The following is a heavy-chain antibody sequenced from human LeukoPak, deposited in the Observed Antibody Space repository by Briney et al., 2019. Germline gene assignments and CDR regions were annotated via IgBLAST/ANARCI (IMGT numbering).Heavy chain of an antibody. D-gene: IGHD3-22*01. Sequence: GESLKISCKGSGYIFTSYWIGWVRQMPGKGLEWMGIIYPGDSDTRYNPAFQGQVTISADKPISTAYLQWSSLKASDTAMYYCARRSYYYDSRGYYMDYWGQGTLVTVSS. CDR3: ARRSYYYDSRGYYMDY. J-gene: IGHJ4*02. V-gene: IGHV5-51*01. CDR1: GYIFTSYW. CDR2: IYPGDSDT.